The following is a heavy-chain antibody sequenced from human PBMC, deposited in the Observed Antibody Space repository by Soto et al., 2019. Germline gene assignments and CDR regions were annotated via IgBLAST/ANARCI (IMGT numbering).Heavy chain of an antibody. CDR2: IIPIFDTA. D-gene: IGHD2-2*01. V-gene: IGHV1-69*12. Sequence: QVQXXXXXAEVKKPGSSVKVSCKASGGTFSSYAISWVRQAPGQGLEWMGGIIPIFDTANYAPNFQGRVTITAHENTTTAYMERSSLRSEDTAVYYCARHDCISSSCYYYYYYGMDVWGQGTTVTVSS. J-gene: IGHJ6*02. CDR3: ARHDCISSSCYYYYYYGMDV. CDR1: GGTFSSYA.